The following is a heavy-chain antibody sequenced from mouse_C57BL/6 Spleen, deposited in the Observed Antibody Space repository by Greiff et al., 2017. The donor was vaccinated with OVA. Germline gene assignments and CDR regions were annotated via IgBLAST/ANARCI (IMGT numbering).Heavy chain of an antibody. V-gene: IGHV1-26*01. CDR3: ARWDTTVVTRYFDV. CDR2: INPNNGGT. CDR1: GYTFTDYY. Sequence: EVQLQQSGPELVKPGASVKISCKASGYTFTDYYMNWVKQSHGKSLEWIGDINPNNGGTSYNQKFKGKATLTVDKSSSTAYMELRSLTSEDSAVYYCARWDTTVVTRYFDVGGTGTTVTVSS. J-gene: IGHJ1*03. D-gene: IGHD1-1*01.